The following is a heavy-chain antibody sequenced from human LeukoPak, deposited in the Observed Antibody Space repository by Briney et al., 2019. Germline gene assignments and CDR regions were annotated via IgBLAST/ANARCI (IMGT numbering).Heavy chain of an antibody. D-gene: IGHD2-2*01. CDR3: ARAEATYAFFDY. J-gene: IGHJ4*02. CDR1: GGSFSGYY. V-gene: IGHV4-34*01. CDR2: ISHSGST. Sequence: SETLSLNCGVYGGSFSGYYWSWIRQPPGKGLEWIGEISHSGSTNYNPSLKSRVTISVDTSKNQFSLNLTSVTAADTAVYYCARAEATYAFFDYWGPGTLVIVSS.